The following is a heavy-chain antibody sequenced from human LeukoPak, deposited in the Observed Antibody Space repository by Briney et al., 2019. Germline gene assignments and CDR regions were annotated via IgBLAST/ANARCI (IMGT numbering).Heavy chain of an antibody. Sequence: GGSLRLSCAASGFTFSSYAMSWVRQAPGKGLEWVSAISGSGGSTYYADSVKGRFTISRDNSKNTLYLQMNSLRAEDTAVYYCARRYYDFWSGYYHYYYYYGMDVWGQGTTVTVSS. V-gene: IGHV3-23*01. CDR2: ISGSGGST. CDR1: GFTFSSYA. J-gene: IGHJ6*02. D-gene: IGHD3-3*01. CDR3: ARRYYDFWSGYYHYYYYYGMDV.